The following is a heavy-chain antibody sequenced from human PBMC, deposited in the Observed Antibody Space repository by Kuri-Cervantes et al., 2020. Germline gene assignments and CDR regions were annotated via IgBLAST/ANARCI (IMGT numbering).Heavy chain of an antibody. CDR3: AKDPKSYYYDSSGYGRLDY. Sequence: GESLKISCAASGFTFSNAWMSWVRQAPGKGLEWVGRIKSKTDGGTTDYAAPVKGRFTISRDDSKNTLYLQMNSLRAEDTAVYYCAKDPKSYYYDSSGYGRLDYWGQGTLVTVSS. V-gene: IGHV3-15*01. J-gene: IGHJ4*02. CDR1: GFTFSNAW. CDR2: IKSKTDGGTT. D-gene: IGHD3-22*01.